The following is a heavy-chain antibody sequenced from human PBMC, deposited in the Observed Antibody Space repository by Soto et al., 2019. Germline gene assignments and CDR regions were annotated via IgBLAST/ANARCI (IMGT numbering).Heavy chain of an antibody. CDR1: GYTFTSYA. D-gene: IGHD3-10*01. J-gene: IGHJ4*02. Sequence: ASVKVSCKASGYTFTSYAMHWVRQAPGQRLEWMGWINAGNGNTKYSQKFQGRVTITRDTSASTAYMELSSLRSEDTAVYCCARSPYGSGSYFDDWGQGTLVTVSS. CDR2: INAGNGNT. CDR3: ARSPYGSGSYFDD. V-gene: IGHV1-3*01.